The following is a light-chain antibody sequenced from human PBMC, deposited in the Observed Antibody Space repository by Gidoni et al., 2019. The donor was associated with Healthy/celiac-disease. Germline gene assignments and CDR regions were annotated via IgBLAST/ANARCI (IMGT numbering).Light chain of an antibody. CDR1: ALPKQS. Sequence: SYELTQPPSVSVSPGQTARITCSGDALPKQSAYRYQQKPGQAPVLVIYKDSERPSGIPERFSGSSSGTTVTLTSSGVQAEDEADYYCQSADSSGTRWVFGGGTKLTVL. V-gene: IGLV3-25*02. CDR2: KDS. J-gene: IGLJ3*02. CDR3: QSADSSGTRWV.